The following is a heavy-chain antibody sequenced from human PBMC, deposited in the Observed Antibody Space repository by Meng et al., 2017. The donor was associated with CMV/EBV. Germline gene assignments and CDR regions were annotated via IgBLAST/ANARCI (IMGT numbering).Heavy chain of an antibody. D-gene: IGHD2-2*01. CDR1: GFSFSRYW. CDR3: VRESSTFSWSEHLQH. V-gene: IGHV3-7*01. Sequence: GESLKISCAASGFSFSRYWMTWVRQAPGKGLEWVANIRQDGSEAYYVDSVKGRFTIFRDSTKNSLFLQMDSLSAEDTAIYYCVRESSTFSWSEHLQHWGQGTLVTVSS. CDR2: IRQDGSEA. J-gene: IGHJ1*01.